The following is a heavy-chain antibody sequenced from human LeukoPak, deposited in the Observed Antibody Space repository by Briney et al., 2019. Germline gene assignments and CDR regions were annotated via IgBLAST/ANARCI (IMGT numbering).Heavy chain of an antibody. D-gene: IGHD5-18*01. CDR1: GFTFSSYS. V-gene: IGHV3-48*01. J-gene: IGHJ6*03. CDR2: ISSRSATI. Sequence: GGSLRLSCAASGFTFSSYSMNWVRQAPGKGLEWVSYISSRSATIYYADSVKGRFTISRDNAKNSLYLQMNSLRAEDTAVYYCAKVSRGSYGSRYYYYMDVWGKGTTVTISS. CDR3: AKVSRGSYGSRYYYYMDV.